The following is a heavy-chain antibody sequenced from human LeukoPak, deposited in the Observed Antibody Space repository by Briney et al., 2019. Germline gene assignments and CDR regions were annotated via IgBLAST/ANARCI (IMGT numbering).Heavy chain of an antibody. D-gene: IGHD3-3*01. CDR1: GGSITGYH. CDR2: IYSSETT. J-gene: IGHJ4*02. V-gene: IGHV4-59*12. Sequence: SETLSLTCTVSGGSITGYHWSWIRQPPGKGLEWIGYIYSSETTNYKPSLKSRVTISADTSKNQLSLKLSSVTAADTAVYYCARGSPPVNYYDFWSGYYYYFDYWGQGTLVTASS. CDR3: ARGSPPVNYYDFWSGYYYYFDY.